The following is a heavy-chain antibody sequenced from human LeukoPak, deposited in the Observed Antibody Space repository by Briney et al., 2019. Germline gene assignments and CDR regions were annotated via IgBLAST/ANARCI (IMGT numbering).Heavy chain of an antibody. D-gene: IGHD1-1*01. V-gene: IGHV3-21*01. J-gene: IGHJ4*02. CDR2: ISSSSSYI. CDR3: ARNWNDVRYFDY. Sequence: GGSLRLSCAASGFTFSTQNINWVRQAPGKGLEWVSSISSSSSYIYYADSVKGRFTISRDNAKNSLYLQMNSLRAEDTAVYYCARNWNDVRYFDYWGQGTLVTVSS. CDR1: GFTFSTQN.